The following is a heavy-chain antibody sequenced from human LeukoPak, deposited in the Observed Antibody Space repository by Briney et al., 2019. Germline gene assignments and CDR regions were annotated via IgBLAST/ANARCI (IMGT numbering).Heavy chain of an antibody. CDR3: AREARPQTDSLVWFGELANYGMDV. CDR2: IIPIFGTA. J-gene: IGHJ6*02. CDR1: GGTFSSYA. V-gene: IGHV1-69*13. Sequence: SVKVSCKASGGTFSSYAISWVRQAPGQGLEWMGGIIPIFGTANYAQKFQGRVTITADESTSTAYMELSSLRSEDTAVYYCAREARPQTDSLVWFGELANYGMDVWGQGTTVTVSS. D-gene: IGHD3-10*01.